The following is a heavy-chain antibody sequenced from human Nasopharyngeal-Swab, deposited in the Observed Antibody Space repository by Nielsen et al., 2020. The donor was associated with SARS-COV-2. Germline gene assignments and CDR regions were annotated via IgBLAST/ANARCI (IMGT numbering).Heavy chain of an antibody. CDR3: ARDTSVLRYFDWLSHAFDI. Sequence: WVRQAPGQGLEWMGIINPSGGSTSYAQKFQGRVTMTTDTSTSTAYMELRSLRSDDTAVYYCARDTSVLRYFDWLSHAFDIWGQGTMVTVSS. CDR2: INPSGGST. J-gene: IGHJ3*02. D-gene: IGHD3-9*01. V-gene: IGHV1-46*01.